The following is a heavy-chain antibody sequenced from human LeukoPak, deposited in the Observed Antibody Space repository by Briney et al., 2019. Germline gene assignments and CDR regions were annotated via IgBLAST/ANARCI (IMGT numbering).Heavy chain of an antibody. J-gene: IGHJ4*02. V-gene: IGHV4-38-2*01. Sequence: TSETLSLTCAVSGYSIRSGYRWSWIRQPPGKGLEWIGSIYQSGSTYYNPSLKSRVTISVDTSKNQFSLNLSSVTAADSAVYYCARRDFDSSGYLSFYFDYWGQGTLVTVSS. CDR1: GYSIRSGYR. CDR3: ARRDFDSSGYLSFYFDY. CDR2: IYQSGST. D-gene: IGHD3-22*01.